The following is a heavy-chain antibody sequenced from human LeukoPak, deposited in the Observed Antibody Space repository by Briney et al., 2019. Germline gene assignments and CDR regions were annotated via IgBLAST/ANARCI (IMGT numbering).Heavy chain of an antibody. D-gene: IGHD6-19*01. CDR2: ISTAGDT. J-gene: IGHJ4*02. CDR3: ARGHSSGWYRFDY. Sequence: PGGSLRLSGAASGFTFSSYDMHWVRQATGKGLEWVSAISTAGDTYYPGSVKGRFTISRENAKNSLYLQMNSLRAGDTAVYYCARGHSSGWYRFDYWGQGTLVTVSS. CDR1: GFTFSSYD. V-gene: IGHV3-13*01.